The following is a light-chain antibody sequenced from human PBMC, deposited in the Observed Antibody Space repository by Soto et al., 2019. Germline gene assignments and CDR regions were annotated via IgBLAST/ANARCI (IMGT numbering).Light chain of an antibody. J-gene: IGKJ5*01. CDR3: HQRHSWPIT. V-gene: IGKV3-11*01. Sequence: EIVLTQSPAPLSLSPGEGATLSFRASQSVSNFLLGIRQKPGQAPRLLIYDASNRATGIPARFSGSGSGTDFTLPISSLEPEDFAVYYCHQRHSWPITFGQGTRLEIK. CDR2: DAS. CDR1: QSVSNF.